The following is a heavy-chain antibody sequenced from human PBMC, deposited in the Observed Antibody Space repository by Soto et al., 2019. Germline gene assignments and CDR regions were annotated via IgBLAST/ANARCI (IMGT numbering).Heavy chain of an antibody. J-gene: IGHJ4*02. V-gene: IGHV3-74*01. D-gene: IGHD3-22*01. CDR2: INTDGSST. CDR1: GFTFSRYW. CDR3: ARVYYYDSSGPFDY. Sequence: AGGSLRLSCAASGFTFSRYWMHWVRQAPGKGLVWVSRINTDGSSTTYADSVKGRFTISRDNAKNTLYLQMNGLRADDTAVYYCARVYYYDSSGPFDYWGQGTLVTVSS.